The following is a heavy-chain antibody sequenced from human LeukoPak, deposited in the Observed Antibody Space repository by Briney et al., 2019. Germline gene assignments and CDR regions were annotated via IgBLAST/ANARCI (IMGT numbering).Heavy chain of an antibody. D-gene: IGHD6-19*01. CDR1: GYTFTGYY. Sequence: SVKVSCKASGYTFTGYYTHCVPPAPGQGLEWMGWINTSSGGTNYAQKFQGRVTMTRDTSISTAYMDLSRLRSDDTAMYYCARGPRIAVAGTGTYYWGQGTLVTVSS. CDR3: ARGPRIAVAGTGTYY. V-gene: IGHV1-2*02. J-gene: IGHJ4*02. CDR2: INTSSGGT.